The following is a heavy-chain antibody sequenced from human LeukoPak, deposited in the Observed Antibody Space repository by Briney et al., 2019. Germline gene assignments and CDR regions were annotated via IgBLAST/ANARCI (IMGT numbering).Heavy chain of an antibody. CDR3: AAEIYGGNSDCCTFDF. CDR1: GFTFSRSA. V-gene: IGHV1-58*02. CDR2: IGVGGGNT. Sequence: GASVKVSCKTSGFTFSRSAIQWVRQARGQGLEWIGWIGVGGGNTNYAQRFQDRVTITRDMSSSTAYMELTSLRPEDTAVYYCAAEIYGGNSDCCTFDFWGPGTPVTVSS. J-gene: IGHJ3*01. D-gene: IGHD4-23*01.